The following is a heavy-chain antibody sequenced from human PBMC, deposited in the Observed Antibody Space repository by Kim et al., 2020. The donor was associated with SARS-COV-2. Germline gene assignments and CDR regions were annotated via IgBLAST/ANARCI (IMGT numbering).Heavy chain of an antibody. CDR2: ISYDGSNK. D-gene: IGHD3-9*01. CDR3: AKILTYYDILTGPNDY. CDR1: GFTFSSYG. Sequence: GGSLRLSCAASGFTFSSYGMHWVRQAPGKGLEWVAVISYDGSNKYYVDSVKGRFTISRDNSKNTLYLQMNSLRAEDTAVYHCAKILTYYDILTGPNDYWGQGTLVTVSS. V-gene: IGHV3-30*18. J-gene: IGHJ4*02.